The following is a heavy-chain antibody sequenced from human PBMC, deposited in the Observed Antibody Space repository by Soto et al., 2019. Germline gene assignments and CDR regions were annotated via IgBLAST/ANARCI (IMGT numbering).Heavy chain of an antibody. CDR1: GGSISSSSFY. J-gene: IGHJ6*02. CDR3: ARQNRIAVGNYYGMDV. CDR2: VYYNGFT. V-gene: IGHV4-39*01. D-gene: IGHD6-19*01. Sequence: KPSETLSLTCTVSGGSISSSSFYWGWIRQPPGKGLEWIASVYYNGFTYYNPSLKSRVTISVDTSKNQFSLKLSSVTAADTAVYYCARQNRIAVGNYYGMDVWGQGTTVTVSS.